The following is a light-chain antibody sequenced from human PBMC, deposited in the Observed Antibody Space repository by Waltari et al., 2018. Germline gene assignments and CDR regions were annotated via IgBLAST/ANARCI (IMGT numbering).Light chain of an antibody. J-gene: IGKJ1*01. CDR3: MQALQTPRT. Sequence: DIVMTRSPLSLPVTPGEPASISCRSSQSLLHSNGYNYLDWYLQRPGQSPQLLIYLGSNRASGVPDRFSGSGSGTDFTLKISRVEAEDVGVYYCMQALQTPRTFGHCTKVEIK. V-gene: IGKV2-28*01. CDR2: LGS. CDR1: QSLLHSNGYNY.